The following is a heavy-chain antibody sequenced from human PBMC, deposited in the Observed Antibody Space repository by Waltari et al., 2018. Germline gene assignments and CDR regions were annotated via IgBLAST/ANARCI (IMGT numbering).Heavy chain of an antibody. V-gene: IGHV1-46*01. CDR1: GYTFTSYY. CDR3: AREFPDGIHGLDP. CDR2: INPSGGST. Sequence: QVQLVQSGAEVKKPGASVKVSCKASGYTFTSYYMHWVRQAPGQGLEWMGIINPSGGSTSYAQKFQGRVTMTRDTSTSTDYMELSSLRSEDTAVYYCAREFPDGIHGLDPWGQGTLVTVSS. D-gene: IGHD5-18*01. J-gene: IGHJ5*02.